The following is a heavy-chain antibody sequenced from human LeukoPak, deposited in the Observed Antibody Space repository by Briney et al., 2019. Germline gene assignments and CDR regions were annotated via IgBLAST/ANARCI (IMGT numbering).Heavy chain of an antibody. D-gene: IGHD1/OR15-1a*01. CDR2: ISHDGSDK. CDR3: ARDGNSPADY. J-gene: IGHJ4*02. Sequence: GGSLRLSCAASGFTFSSYAMHWVRQGQGKGLEWVAVISHDGSDKFYADSVKGRFTISRDNSKNTLYLQMNSLRPEDTGVYYCARDGNSPADYWGQGTLVTVSS. CDR1: GFTFSSYA. V-gene: IGHV3-30*04.